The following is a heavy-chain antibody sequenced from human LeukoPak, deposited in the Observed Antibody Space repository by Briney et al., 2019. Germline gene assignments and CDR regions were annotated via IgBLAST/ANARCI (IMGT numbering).Heavy chain of an antibody. CDR3: ARDTVEMATIRYYYYYMDV. J-gene: IGHJ6*03. CDR1: VGTFRCYA. CDR2: IIIIFGTA. V-gene: IGHV1-69*01. Sequence: SVPVSLKSSVGTFRCYAIGWVRQAPGQGLAWMGGIIIIFGTANYAQKFQGRVAITADESTSTAYMELSSLRSEDTAVYYCARDTVEMATIRYYYYYMDVWGKGTTVTVSS. D-gene: IGHD5-24*01.